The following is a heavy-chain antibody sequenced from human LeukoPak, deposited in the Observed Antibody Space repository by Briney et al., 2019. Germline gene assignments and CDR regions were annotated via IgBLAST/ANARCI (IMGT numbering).Heavy chain of an antibody. CDR1: GDSISSYY. J-gene: IGHJ3*02. D-gene: IGHD1-26*01. V-gene: IGHV4-59*12. CDR2: IFYSGST. CDR3: ARDTPTKGELRYSAFDI. Sequence: PSETLSLTCTVSGDSISSYYWSWVRQPPGKGLEWIGYIFYSGSTNYNPSLKSRVTISVDTSKNQFSLKLSSVTAADTAVYYCARDTPTKGELRYSAFDIWGQGTMVTVSS.